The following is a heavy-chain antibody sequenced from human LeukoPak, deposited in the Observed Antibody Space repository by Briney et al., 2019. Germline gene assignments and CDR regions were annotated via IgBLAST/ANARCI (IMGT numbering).Heavy chain of an antibody. J-gene: IGHJ4*02. CDR3: ARGPTITRYNWAFDY. V-gene: IGHV4-61*02. Sequence: TXXGGSISSGSXYWSWIRQPGGKGLEWIGRIYTSGRTNYNPSLKSRVTISVHTSKNQFSLKLSSVTAADTAVYYCARGPTITRYNWAFDYWGQGTLVTVSS. CDR1: GGSISSGSXY. D-gene: IGHD1-20*01. CDR2: IYTSGRT.